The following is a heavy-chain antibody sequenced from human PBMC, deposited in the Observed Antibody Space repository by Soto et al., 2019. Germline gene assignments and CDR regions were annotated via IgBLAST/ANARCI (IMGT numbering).Heavy chain of an antibody. CDR2: ISSSSSYI. D-gene: IGHD3-9*01. Sequence: WGSLRISFAACGYTVSSYSMDWVRQAPGKGLEWVSSISSSSSYIYYADSVKGRFTISRDNAKNSLYLQMNSLRAEDTAVYYCARDLRGYYDILTGYYKNDYWGQGTPVTVSS. V-gene: IGHV3-21*01. CDR3: ARDLRGYYDILTGYYKNDY. CDR1: GYTVSSYS. J-gene: IGHJ4*02.